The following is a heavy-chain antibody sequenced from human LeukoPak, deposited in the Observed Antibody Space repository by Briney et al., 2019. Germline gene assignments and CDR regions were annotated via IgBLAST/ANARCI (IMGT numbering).Heavy chain of an antibody. V-gene: IGHV3-30*18. CDR2: LSYDGSSK. CDR1: GFTFSSYG. CDR3: AKVVRWLDPVFDY. D-gene: IGHD6-19*01. J-gene: IGHJ4*02. Sequence: GWSLRLSCAASGFTFSSYGMHWVRQAPGKGLEWGAVLSYDGSSKYYAASEKGLFTISRENTKNTLSLQINSLRPEETAVYYCAKVVRWLDPVFDYWGQGTLVTVSS.